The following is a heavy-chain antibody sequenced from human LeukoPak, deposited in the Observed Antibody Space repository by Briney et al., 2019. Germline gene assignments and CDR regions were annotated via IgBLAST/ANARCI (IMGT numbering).Heavy chain of an antibody. CDR2: VSNDGTSK. Sequence: PGGSLRLSCAASGFNFKNYWMHWVRQAPGKGLEWVAVVSNDGTSKYYADSVKGRFTISRDNSKNTLYLQMNSLRAEDTAVYYCARIPGYDFWSGYPFDPWGQGTLVTVFS. CDR1: GFNFKNYW. V-gene: IGHV3-30-3*01. D-gene: IGHD3-3*01. J-gene: IGHJ5*02. CDR3: ARIPGYDFWSGYPFDP.